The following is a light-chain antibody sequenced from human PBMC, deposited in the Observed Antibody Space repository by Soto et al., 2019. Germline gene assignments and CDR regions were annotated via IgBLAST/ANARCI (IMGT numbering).Light chain of an antibody. CDR3: QQYNNWPYT. V-gene: IGKV3-15*01. Sequence: EIVMTQSPATLSVSPGERATLSCRASQSVSSNLAWYQQTPGQAPRLLIYGASTRATGISARFSGSGSGTEFTLTISSLQSEDFAVYSCQQYNNWPYTFGQGTKLEIK. J-gene: IGKJ2*01. CDR2: GAS. CDR1: QSVSSN.